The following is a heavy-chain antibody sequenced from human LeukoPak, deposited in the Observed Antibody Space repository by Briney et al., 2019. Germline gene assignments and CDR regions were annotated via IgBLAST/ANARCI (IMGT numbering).Heavy chain of an antibody. D-gene: IGHD3-3*01. J-gene: IGHJ4*02. V-gene: IGHV4-30-2*01. CDR2: IYHSGST. Sequence: SETLYLTCAVSGGSISSGGYSWSWIRQPPGKGLEWIGYIYHSGSTYYNPSLKSRVTISVDRSKNQFSLKLSSVTAADTAVYYCASAGLYDDFWSGYWYWGQGTLVTVSS. CDR3: ASAGLYDDFWSGYWY. CDR1: GGSISSGGYS.